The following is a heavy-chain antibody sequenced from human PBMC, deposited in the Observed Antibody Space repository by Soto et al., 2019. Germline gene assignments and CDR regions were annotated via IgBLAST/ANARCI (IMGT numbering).Heavy chain of an antibody. V-gene: IGHV1-69*13. Sequence: SVKVSCKASGGTFSSYAISWVRQAPGQGLEWMGGIIPIFGTANYAQKFQGRVTITADESTSTAYMELGSLRSEDTAVYYCARDPERGTLGYCTNGVCYNYYYGMDVWGQGTTVTASS. CDR2: IIPIFGTA. CDR1: GGTFSSYA. J-gene: IGHJ6*02. D-gene: IGHD2-8*01. CDR3: ARDPERGTLGYCTNGVCYNYYYGMDV.